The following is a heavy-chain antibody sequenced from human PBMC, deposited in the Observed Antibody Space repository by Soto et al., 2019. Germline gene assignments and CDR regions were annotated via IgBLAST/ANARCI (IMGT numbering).Heavy chain of an antibody. V-gene: IGHV1-2*02. CDR2: INPNSGGT. Sequence: ASVKVSCKASGYTFTGYYMHWVRQAPGQGLEWMGWINPNSGGTNYAQKFQGRVTMTRDTSISTAYMELSRLRSDDTAVYYCARAHPDCSSTSCYYRYSYYYYGMDVWGQGTTVTVSS. CDR1: GYTFTGYY. J-gene: IGHJ6*02. D-gene: IGHD2-2*01. CDR3: ARAHPDCSSTSCYYRYSYYYYGMDV.